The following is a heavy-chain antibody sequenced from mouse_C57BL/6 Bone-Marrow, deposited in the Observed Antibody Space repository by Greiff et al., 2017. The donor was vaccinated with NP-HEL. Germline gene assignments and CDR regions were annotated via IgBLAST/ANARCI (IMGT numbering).Heavy chain of an antibody. D-gene: IGHD1-1*01. Sequence: QVQLQQPGAELVRPGTSVKLSCKASGYTFTSYWMHWVKQRPGQGLEWIGVIDPSDSYTNYNQKFKGKATLTVDTSSSTAYMQLSSLTSEDSAVYYCARREDFRYYGSSPFAYWGQGTLVTVSA. CDR1: GYTFTSYW. CDR2: IDPSDSYT. CDR3: ARREDFRYYGSSPFAY. J-gene: IGHJ3*01. V-gene: IGHV1-59*01.